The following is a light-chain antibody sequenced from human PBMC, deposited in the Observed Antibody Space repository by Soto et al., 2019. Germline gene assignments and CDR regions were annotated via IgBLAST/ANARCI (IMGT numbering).Light chain of an antibody. CDR2: LKSDGSH. CDR1: SGHSSYI. CDR3: QTWGTGIQV. J-gene: IGLJ3*02. Sequence: QSVLTQSPSASASLGASVKLTCTLSSGHSSYIIAWHQQQPEKGPRYLMKLKSDGSHNKGDGIPDRFSGSSSGAERYLTISSLQSEDEADYYCQTWGTGIQVFGGGTKVTVL. V-gene: IGLV4-69*01.